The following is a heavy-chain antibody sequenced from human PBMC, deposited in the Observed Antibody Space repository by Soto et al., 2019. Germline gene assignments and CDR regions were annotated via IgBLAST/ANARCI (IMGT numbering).Heavy chain of an antibody. D-gene: IGHD1-1*01. CDR3: AIDREPNYYYYYGMDV. CDR2: ISAYNGNT. V-gene: IGHV1-18*01. J-gene: IGHJ6*02. Sequence: QVQLVQSGAEVKKPGASVKVSCKASGYTFTSYGISWVRQAPGQGLEWMGWISAYNGNTNYAQKFQGRVTMTTDTSTSTVYMVLRRLRSHDTAVYYWAIDREPNYYYYYGMDVWGQGTTVTVSS. CDR1: GYTFTSYG.